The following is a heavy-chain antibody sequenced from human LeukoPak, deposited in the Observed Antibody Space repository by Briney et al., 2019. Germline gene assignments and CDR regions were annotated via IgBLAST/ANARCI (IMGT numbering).Heavy chain of an antibody. D-gene: IGHD3-22*01. Sequence: GGSLRLSCAASRFTFSNYAMAWVRQAPGKGLEWVSVISGNGGITYYADSVKGRFTISRDNSKNTLYLQMNSLRAEDTAVYYCAKGLTYYYDSSGYYYLDYWGQGTLVTVSS. J-gene: IGHJ4*02. CDR3: AKGLTYYYDSSGYYYLDY. CDR1: RFTFSNYA. V-gene: IGHV3-23*01. CDR2: ISGNGGIT.